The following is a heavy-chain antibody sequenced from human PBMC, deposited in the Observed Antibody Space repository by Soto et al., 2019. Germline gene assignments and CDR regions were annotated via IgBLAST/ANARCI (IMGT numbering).Heavy chain of an antibody. V-gene: IGHV3-30-3*01. CDR1: GFTFSSYA. Sequence: GGSLRLSCAASGFTFSSYAMHWVRQAPGKGLEWVAVISYDGSNKYYADSVKGRFTISRDNSKNTLYLQMNSLRAEDTAVYYCARDERITIFGVVVSYWFDPWGQGTLVTVSS. CDR2: ISYDGSNK. J-gene: IGHJ5*02. CDR3: ARDERITIFGVVVSYWFDP. D-gene: IGHD3-3*01.